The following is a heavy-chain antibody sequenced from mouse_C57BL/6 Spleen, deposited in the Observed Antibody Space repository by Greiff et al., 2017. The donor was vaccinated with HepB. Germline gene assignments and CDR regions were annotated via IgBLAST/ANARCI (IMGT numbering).Heavy chain of an antibody. CDR2: IDPEDGET. D-gene: IGHD2-4*01. CDR1: GFNIKDYY. Sequence: VQLQQSGAELVKPGASVKLSCTASGFNIKDYYMHWVKQRTEQGLEWIGRIDPEDGETKSAPKFQGKATITADTSANTAYLQLSSLTSEDTAVYYCARDGAYYDYDDFDYWGQGTTLTVSS. V-gene: IGHV14-2*01. CDR3: ARDGAYYDYDDFDY. J-gene: IGHJ2*01.